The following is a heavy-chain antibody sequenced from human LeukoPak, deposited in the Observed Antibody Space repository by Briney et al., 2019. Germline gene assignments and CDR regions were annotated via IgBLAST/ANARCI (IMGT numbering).Heavy chain of an antibody. J-gene: IGHJ4*02. D-gene: IGHD6-19*01. CDR2: ISWNSGSI. V-gene: IGHV3-9*01. CDR1: GFTFDDYA. CDR3: ARVKQWLPDFDY. Sequence: GGSLRLSCAASGFTFDDYAMHWVRQAPGKGLEWVSGISWNSGSIGYADSVKGRFTISRDNAKNSLYLQMNSLRAEDTAVYYCARVKQWLPDFDYWGQGTLVTVSS.